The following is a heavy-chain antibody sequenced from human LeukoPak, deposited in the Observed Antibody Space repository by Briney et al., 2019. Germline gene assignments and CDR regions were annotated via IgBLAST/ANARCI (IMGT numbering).Heavy chain of an antibody. CDR2: ISYDGSNK. Sequence: PGGSLRLSCAASRFTFSIYGMHWVRQAPGKGLEWVAVISYDGSNKYYADSVKCRFTISRDNSKNTLYLQMNSLRPEDTAVYYCAELGITMIGGVWGKGTTVTISS. CDR3: AELGITMIGGV. V-gene: IGHV3-30*18. J-gene: IGHJ6*04. D-gene: IGHD3-10*02. CDR1: RFTFSIYG.